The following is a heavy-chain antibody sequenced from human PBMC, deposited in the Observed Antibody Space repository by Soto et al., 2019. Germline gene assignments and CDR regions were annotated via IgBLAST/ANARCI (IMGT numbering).Heavy chain of an antibody. CDR2: IWYDGSNK. Sequence: QVQLVESGGGVVQPGRSLRLSCVASGFTFSSYGMHWVRQAPGKGLEWVAVIWYDGSNKYYADSVKGRFTISRDNSKNTLYLQMTSPRAEDTAVYYCAREGAVAGFDYWGQGTLVTVSS. CDR3: AREGAVAGFDY. V-gene: IGHV3-33*01. D-gene: IGHD6-19*01. J-gene: IGHJ4*02. CDR1: GFTFSSYG.